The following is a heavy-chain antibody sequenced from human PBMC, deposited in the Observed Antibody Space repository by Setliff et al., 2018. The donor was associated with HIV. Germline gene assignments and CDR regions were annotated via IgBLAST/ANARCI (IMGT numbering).Heavy chain of an antibody. J-gene: IGHJ5*02. CDR2: INTYNGNT. CDR3: ARGGPARVALLCWFDP. D-gene: IGHD2-21*01. V-gene: IGHV1-18*01. CDR1: GYNFVGYG. Sequence: WASVKVSCKASGYNFVGYGINWLRQAPGQGLEWMGWINTYNGNTKYGQKFQGSVTMTTDTSTSTVYMELRNLRSDDTAVYFCARGGPARVALLCWFDPWGQGTLVTVSS.